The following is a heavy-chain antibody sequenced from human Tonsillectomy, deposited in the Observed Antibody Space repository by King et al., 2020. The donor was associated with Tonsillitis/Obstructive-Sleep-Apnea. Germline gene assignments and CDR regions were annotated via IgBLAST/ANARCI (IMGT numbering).Heavy chain of an antibody. V-gene: IGHV1-69*09. CDR1: GGTFSNYA. D-gene: IGHD3-22*01. CDR3: ATYYYDSSGYYEYIWSDP. Sequence: VQLVESGAEVKKPGSSVKVSCKASGGTFSNYAINWVRQAPGQGLEWMGRIISIIGVANYAQKFQGRVTITADKSTSTAYMELSSLRSEDTAVYYCATYYYDSSGYYEYIWSDPWGQGTLVTVSS. CDR2: IISIIGVA. J-gene: IGHJ5*02.